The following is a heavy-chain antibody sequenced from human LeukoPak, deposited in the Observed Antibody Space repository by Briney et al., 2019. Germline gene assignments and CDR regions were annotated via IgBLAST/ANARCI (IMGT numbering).Heavy chain of an antibody. CDR1: GFTFSDYY. Sequence: GGSLRLSCAASGFTFSDYYMSWIRQAPGKGLEWVSYISSSGSTIYYADSVKGRFTISRDNAKNSLYLQMNSLRAEDTAVYYCAREDCRSTSCYPDAFDIWGQGTMVTVSS. D-gene: IGHD2-2*01. CDR3: AREDCRSTSCYPDAFDI. V-gene: IGHV3-11*04. J-gene: IGHJ3*02. CDR2: ISSSGSTI.